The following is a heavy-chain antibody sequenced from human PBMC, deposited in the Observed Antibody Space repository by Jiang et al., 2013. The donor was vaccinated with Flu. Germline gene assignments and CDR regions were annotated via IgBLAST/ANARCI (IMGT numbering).Heavy chain of an antibody. V-gene: IGHV4-38-2*02. Sequence: GSGLVKPSETLSLTCTVSGYSISSGYYWGWIRQPPGKGLEWIGSIYHSGSTYYNPSLKSRVTISVDTSKNQFSLKLSSVTAADTAVYYCARDSTVTTHIDYWGQGTLVTVSS. J-gene: IGHJ4*02. CDR2: IYHSGST. CDR3: ARDSTVTTHIDY. D-gene: IGHD4-17*01. CDR1: GYSISSGYY.